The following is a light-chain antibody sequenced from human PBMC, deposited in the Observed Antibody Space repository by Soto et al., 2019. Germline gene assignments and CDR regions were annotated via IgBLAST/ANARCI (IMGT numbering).Light chain of an antibody. V-gene: IGKV1-6*01. CDR3: LQDYNFPYT. CDR2: TAS. Sequence: AIQMTQSPSSLSASVGDRVTITCRASQGIRNELGWYQQKPGKAPRLLIYTASNLQSGVPTRFSGSGSGTDFTLTISSLQPEDFATYYCLQDYNFPYTFGQGTKLEIK. CDR1: QGIRNE. J-gene: IGKJ2*01.